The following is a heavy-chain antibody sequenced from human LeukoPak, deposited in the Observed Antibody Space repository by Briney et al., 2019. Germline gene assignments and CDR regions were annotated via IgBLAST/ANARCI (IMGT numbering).Heavy chain of an antibody. Sequence: GGSLRLSCAASGFTFSGYDMHWVRQAPGKGLEWVAFIRYDGSNKYYADSVKGRFTISRDNAKNSLYLQMNSLRAEDTAVYYCASFIAAAGPGAFDIWGQGTMVTVSS. J-gene: IGHJ3*02. V-gene: IGHV3-30*02. CDR1: GFTFSGYD. CDR3: ASFIAAAGPGAFDI. D-gene: IGHD6-13*01. CDR2: IRYDGSNK.